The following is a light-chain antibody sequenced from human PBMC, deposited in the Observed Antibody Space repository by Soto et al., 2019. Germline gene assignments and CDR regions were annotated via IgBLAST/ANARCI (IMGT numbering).Light chain of an antibody. Sequence: QSALTQPASVSGSPGQSITISCTRTSSDVGGYNYVSWYQQHPGKAPKLMIYEVSNRPSGVSNRFSGSKSDNTASLTISGLQAEDEADYYCKSYTSSSTWVFGGGTKLTVL. V-gene: IGLV2-14*01. CDR2: EVS. CDR1: SSDVGGYNY. J-gene: IGLJ3*02. CDR3: KSYTSSSTWV.